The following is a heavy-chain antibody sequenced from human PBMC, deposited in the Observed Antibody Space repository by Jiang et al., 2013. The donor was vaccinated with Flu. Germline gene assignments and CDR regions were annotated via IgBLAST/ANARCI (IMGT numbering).Heavy chain of an antibody. J-gene: IGHJ6*02. CDR2: IYYSGST. D-gene: IGHD2-2*01. V-gene: IGHV4-59*01. Sequence: LLKPSETLSLTCTVSGGSISSSYWSWIRQPPGKGLQYIGYIYYSGSTNYNPSLKSRVTISVDTSKNQFSLKLSSVTAADTAVYYCARGGCSSTSCRPYYHYGMDVWGQGTTVTVSS. CDR1: GGSISSSY. CDR3: ARGGCSSTSCRPYYHYGMDV.